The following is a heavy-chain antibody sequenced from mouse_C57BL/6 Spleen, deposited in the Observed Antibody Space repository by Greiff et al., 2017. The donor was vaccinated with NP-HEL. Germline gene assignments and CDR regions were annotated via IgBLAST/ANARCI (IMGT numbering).Heavy chain of an antibody. CDR2: IDPSDSET. CDR1: GYTFTSYW. D-gene: IGHD2-5*01. Sequence: QVQLQQPGAELVRPGSSVKLSCKASGYTFTSYWMHWVKQRPIQGLEWIGNIDPSDSETHYNQKFKDKATLTVDKSSSTAYMQLSSLTSEDSAVYYCAKGDFYSNYVRYYAMDYWGQGTSVTVSS. J-gene: IGHJ4*01. V-gene: IGHV1-52*01. CDR3: AKGDFYSNYVRYYAMDY.